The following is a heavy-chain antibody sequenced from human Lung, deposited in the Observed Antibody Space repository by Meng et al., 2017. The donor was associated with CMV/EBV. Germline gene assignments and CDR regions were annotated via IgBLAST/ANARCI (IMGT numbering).Heavy chain of an antibody. CDR3: AGLCIVVVPAAICPMDV. CDR2: IYYSGST. J-gene: IGHJ6*01. Sequence: SETLSLTCTVSGGSISSSSYYWGWIRQPPGKGLEWIGSIYYSGSTYYNPSLKSRVTISVDTSKNQFSLKLSSVTAADTAVYYCAGLCIVVVPAAICPMDVWGQRXTVTVSS. D-gene: IGHD2-2*01. V-gene: IGHV4-39*01. CDR1: GGSISSSSYY.